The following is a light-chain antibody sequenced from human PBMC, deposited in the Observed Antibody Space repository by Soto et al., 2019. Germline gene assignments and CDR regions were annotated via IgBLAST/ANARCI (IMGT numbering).Light chain of an antibody. V-gene: IGKV3D-15*01. CDR3: QQYNSGPYT. CDR1: QSVSSN. CDR2: GAS. Sequence: DIVLNQSPCTLSLSPGERATLSCRASQSVSSNLAWYQQKPGQAPRLLIFGASSRATGIPDRFSGSGSGTDFTLTISSLQSEDFAVYYCQQYNSGPYTFGQGTKVDI. J-gene: IGKJ2*01.